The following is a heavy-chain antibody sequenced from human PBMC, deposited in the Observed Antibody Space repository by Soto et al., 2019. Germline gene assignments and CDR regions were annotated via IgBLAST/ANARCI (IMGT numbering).Heavy chain of an antibody. CDR1: GYTFTSYY. D-gene: IGHD3-22*01. CDR3: ARDHPTTEDDSSGYLGY. J-gene: IGHJ4*02. Sequence: GASVKVSCKASGYTFTSYYMHWVRQAPGQGLEWMGIINPSGGSTSYAQKFQGRVTMTRDTSTSTVYMELSSLRSEDTAVYYCARDHPTTEDDSSGYLGYWGQGTLVTVSS. V-gene: IGHV1-46*01. CDR2: INPSGGST.